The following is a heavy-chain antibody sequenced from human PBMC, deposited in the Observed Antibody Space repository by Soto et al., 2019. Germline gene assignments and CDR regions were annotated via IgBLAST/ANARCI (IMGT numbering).Heavy chain of an antibody. J-gene: IGHJ3*02. CDR3: ARDLKYGSGGRCYYREAFDI. CDR2: IYYSGST. CDR1: GGSISSYY. V-gene: IGHV4-59*01. Sequence: PSETLSLTCTVSGGSISSYYWSWIRQPPGKGLEWIGYIYYSGSTNYNPSLKSRVTISVDTSKNQFSLKLSSVTAADTAVYYCARDLKYGSGGRCYYREAFDIGGQGTMFTV. D-gene: IGHD2-15*01.